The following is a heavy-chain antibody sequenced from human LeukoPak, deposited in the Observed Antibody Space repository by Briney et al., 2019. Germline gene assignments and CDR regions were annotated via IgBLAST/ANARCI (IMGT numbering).Heavy chain of an antibody. J-gene: IGHJ5*02. CDR2: IYTSGST. D-gene: IGHD3-10*01. V-gene: IGHV4-4*07. CDR3: ARNAAIYGSGSSGWFDP. Sequence: PSETLSLTCTVSGGSISSYYWSWIRQPAGKGLEWIGRIYTSGSTNYNPSLKSRVTMSVNTSKNQFSLKLSSVTAADTAVYYCARNAAIYGSGSSGWFDPWGQGTLVTVSS. CDR1: GGSISSYY.